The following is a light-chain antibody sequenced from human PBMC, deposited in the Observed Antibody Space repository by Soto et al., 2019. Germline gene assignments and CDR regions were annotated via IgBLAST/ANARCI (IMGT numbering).Light chain of an antibody. J-gene: IGKJ1*01. CDR2: DAS. V-gene: IGKV1-5*01. CDR3: QQYSRTGT. Sequence: DIQMTQSPSTLSASVGDRVTITCRASQSISSWLAWYQQKPGKVPKLLIFDASTLESGVPSRFSGSGSETEFTLTISSLQPDDFATYYCQQYSRTGTFGHGTNVDIK. CDR1: QSISSW.